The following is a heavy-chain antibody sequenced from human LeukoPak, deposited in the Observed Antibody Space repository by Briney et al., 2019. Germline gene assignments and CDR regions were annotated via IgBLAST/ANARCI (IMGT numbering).Heavy chain of an antibody. J-gene: IGHJ4*02. Sequence: PSETLSLTCTVSGYSISRGYYWGWIRQPPGKGLEWIGSIYYSGKTYYNPSLKSRVTISVDTSKNQFSLKLSSVTAADTAVYFCARIWFGLRRLYYFDYWGQGTLVTVSS. V-gene: IGHV4-38-2*02. CDR1: GYSISRGYY. D-gene: IGHD3-10*01. CDR3: ARIWFGLRRLYYFDY. CDR2: IYYSGKT.